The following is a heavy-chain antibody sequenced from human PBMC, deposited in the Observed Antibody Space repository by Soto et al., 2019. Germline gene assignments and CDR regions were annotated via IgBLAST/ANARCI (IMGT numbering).Heavy chain of an antibody. CDR2: INANNGNP. V-gene: IGHV1-3*01. CDR3: VVSRGGWAFHY. Sequence: QVLLVQSGAEVKKPGASVQISCKASGYTFTTYDMHWVRQAPGQRLEWMGSINANNGNPKYSQRFQGRATFTRDTSATTGYMDLSSLIAEDTAVYYCVVSRGGWAFHYWGQGTVVTVSS. D-gene: IGHD6-25*01. J-gene: IGHJ4*02. CDR1: GYTFTTYD.